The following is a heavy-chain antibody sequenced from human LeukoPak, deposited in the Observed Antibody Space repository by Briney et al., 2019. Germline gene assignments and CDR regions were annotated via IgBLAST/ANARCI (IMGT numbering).Heavy chain of an antibody. Sequence: ASVKVSCKASGYTFTGYYMHWVRQAPGQGLEWMGWINPGSGATNCAQRFHGRVTMTRDTSISTVYMELSRLRSDDTAVYYCARDVGEYCSSINCHASDYWGQGTLVTVSS. CDR1: GYTFTGYY. CDR3: ARDVGEYCSSINCHASDY. D-gene: IGHD2-2*01. J-gene: IGHJ4*02. CDR2: INPGSGAT. V-gene: IGHV1-2*02.